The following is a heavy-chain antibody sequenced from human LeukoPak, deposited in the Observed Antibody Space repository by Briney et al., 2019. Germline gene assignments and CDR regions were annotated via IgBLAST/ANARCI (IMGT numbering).Heavy chain of an antibody. Sequence: PSETLSLTCTVSGGSISSGSYYWSWIRQPAGKGLEWIGRIYTSGSTNYNPSLKSRVTISVDTSKNQFSLKLSSVTAADTAVYYCARDRTNYYMDVWGKGTTVTVS. CDR1: GGSISSGSYY. CDR2: IYTSGST. J-gene: IGHJ6*03. V-gene: IGHV4-61*02. CDR3: ARDRTNYYMDV.